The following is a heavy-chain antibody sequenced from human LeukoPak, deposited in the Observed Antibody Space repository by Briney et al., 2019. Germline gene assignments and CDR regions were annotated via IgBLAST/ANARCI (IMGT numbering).Heavy chain of an antibody. D-gene: IGHD3-9*01. Sequence: GGSLRLSCAASGFTVSSNYMSWVCQAPGKGLEWVSVIYSGGSTYYADSVKGRFTISRDNSKNTLYLQMNSLRAEDTAVYYCARELRYFDWSCWFDPWGQGTLVTVSS. J-gene: IGHJ5*02. CDR1: GFTVSSNY. CDR3: ARELRYFDWSCWFDP. V-gene: IGHV3-66*01. CDR2: IYSGGST.